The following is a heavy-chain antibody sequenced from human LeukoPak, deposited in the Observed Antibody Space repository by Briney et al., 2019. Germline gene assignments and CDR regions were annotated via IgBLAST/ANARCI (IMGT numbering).Heavy chain of an antibody. CDR3: ERGGLAVLPKFDY. Sequence: SQTLSLTCAISGDSVSSTSAAWNWIRQSPSRGLEWLGSIFYRSQWYNDYAVSVRSRITINADTSKNQFSLHLNSVTPEDTAVYYCERGGLAVLPKFDYWGQGTLITVSS. J-gene: IGHJ4*02. CDR2: IFYRSQWYN. V-gene: IGHV6-1*01. D-gene: IGHD2-15*01. CDR1: GDSVSSTSAA.